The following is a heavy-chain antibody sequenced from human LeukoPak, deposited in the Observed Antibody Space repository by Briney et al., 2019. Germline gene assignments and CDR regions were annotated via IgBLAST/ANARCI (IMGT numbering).Heavy chain of an antibody. J-gene: IGHJ5*01. Sequence: PSETLSLTRAVYGGSLSSFFCSWIRQPPGQGLEWIGEITHRGRTNYNPSLKGRVSISLDTSKNQFSLRLSSVTAADTAVYYCAPIFGDYSDSDSCGQGTLVTVSS. CDR3: APIFGDYSDSDS. V-gene: IGHV4-34*01. CDR1: GGSLSSFF. CDR2: ITHRGRT. D-gene: IGHD4-17*01.